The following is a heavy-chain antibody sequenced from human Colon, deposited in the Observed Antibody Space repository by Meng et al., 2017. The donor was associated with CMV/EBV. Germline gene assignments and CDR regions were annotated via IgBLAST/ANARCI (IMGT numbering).Heavy chain of an antibody. J-gene: IGHJ6*02. Sequence: GESLKISCAASGFTVSGNYMSWVRQAPGKGLEWVSVIYSGGSTYYADSVKGRFTISRDNSKNTLYLQMNSLRAEDTAVYYCAKDQGDYDFWSGWGPPDGMDVWGQGTTVTVSS. D-gene: IGHD3-3*01. CDR2: IYSGGST. CDR3: AKDQGDYDFWSGWGPPDGMDV. V-gene: IGHV3-66*02. CDR1: GFTVSGNY.